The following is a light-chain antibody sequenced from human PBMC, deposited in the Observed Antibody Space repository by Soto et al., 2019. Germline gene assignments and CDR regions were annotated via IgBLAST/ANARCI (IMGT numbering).Light chain of an antibody. CDR1: SSDVGSYNL. Sequence: QSALTQPASVSGSPGQSITISCTGTSSDVGSYNLVSWYQQHPGKAPKLMIYEVSKRPSGVSNRFSGSKSGNTASLTVSGLQAEDEADYYCSSYAGSSNYVFGTGTKVTVL. CDR3: SSYAGSSNYV. J-gene: IGLJ1*01. V-gene: IGLV2-14*02. CDR2: EVS.